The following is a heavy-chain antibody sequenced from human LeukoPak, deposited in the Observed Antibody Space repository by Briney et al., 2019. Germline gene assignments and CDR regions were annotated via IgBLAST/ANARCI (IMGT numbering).Heavy chain of an antibody. J-gene: IGHJ6*02. CDR3: ARDGATVNYYGMDV. V-gene: IGHV4-4*07. D-gene: IGHD4-11*01. CDR2: IYTSGST. CDR1: GGSISSYY. Sequence: NPSETLSLTCTVAGGSISSYYWSCIRQPAGKGLEWIGRIYTSGSTNYNPSLKIRGTMSVDTSKNQFSLKLSSVTAADTAVYDCARDGATVNYYGMDVWGQGTTVTVSS.